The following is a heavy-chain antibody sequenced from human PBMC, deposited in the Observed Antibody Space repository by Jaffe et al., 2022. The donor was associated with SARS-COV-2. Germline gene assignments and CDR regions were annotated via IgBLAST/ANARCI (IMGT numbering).Heavy chain of an antibody. CDR3: ARQFQRAYSFGFSDF. CDR2: IYYGGTT. CDR1: GGSIGGSSGYY. J-gene: IGHJ4*02. V-gene: IGHV4-39*01. Sequence: QLQLQESGPGLVKPSETLSLICTVSGGSIGGSSGYYWGWVRQTPGKGLEWIGSIYYGGTTYYNPSLKSRVTISVDPSNNQFSLKVTSVTAADTAVYYCARQFQRAYSFGFSDFWGQGTLVTVSS. D-gene: IGHD5-18*01.